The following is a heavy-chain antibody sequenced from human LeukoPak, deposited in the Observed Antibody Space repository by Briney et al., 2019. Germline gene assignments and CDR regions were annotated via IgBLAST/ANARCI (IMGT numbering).Heavy chain of an antibody. CDR2: ISGDSAFT. Sequence: PGGSLRLSCAASGFXFSTYALSWVRQAPGQGLEWVSAISGDSAFTYYTDAAKGRFTISRDNSKYTLYLQMNSLRAEDTAVYYCARKLLHYDRDGPSFDYWGQGTLVTVSS. CDR3: ARKLLHYDRDGPSFDY. D-gene: IGHD3-22*01. V-gene: IGHV3-23*01. CDR1: GFXFSTYA. J-gene: IGHJ4*02.